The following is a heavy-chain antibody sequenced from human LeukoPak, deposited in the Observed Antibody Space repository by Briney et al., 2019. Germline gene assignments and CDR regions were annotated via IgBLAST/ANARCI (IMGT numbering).Heavy chain of an antibody. CDR3: ARDDRAWFDP. V-gene: IGHV4-38-2*02. J-gene: IGHJ5*02. CDR1: GYSISSGYY. Sequence: PSETLSLTCTVSGYSISSGYYWGWIRQPPGKGLEWIGSIYHSGSTYYNPSLKSRVTISVDTSKNQFSLKLSSVTAADTAVYYCARDDRAWFDPWGQGTLVTVSS. CDR2: IYHSGST.